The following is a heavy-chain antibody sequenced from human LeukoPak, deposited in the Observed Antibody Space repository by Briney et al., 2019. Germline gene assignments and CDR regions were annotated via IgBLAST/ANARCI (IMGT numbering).Heavy chain of an antibody. V-gene: IGHV4-28*05. CDR3: AKLGYCRTTTCSGAFDY. J-gene: IGHJ4*02. Sequence: PSETLSLTCAVYGYSISSSSWWGCIRQPPGKGLEWIGYIYYSGSIYYNPSLKSRVTMSVDTSQNQFSLKLRSVTAVHTAVYYCAKLGYCRTTTCSGAFDYWGQGTLVTVSS. CDR2: IYYSGSI. CDR1: GYSISSSSW. D-gene: IGHD2-2*03.